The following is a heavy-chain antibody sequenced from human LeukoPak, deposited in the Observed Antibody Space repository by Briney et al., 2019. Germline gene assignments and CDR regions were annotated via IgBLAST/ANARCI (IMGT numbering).Heavy chain of an antibody. J-gene: IGHJ4*02. D-gene: IGHD3-10*01. Sequence: RSLRLSCAASEFVFSDYYMSWVRQAPGKGLEWVSYISSGGDTKYYADSVKGRFTISRDNAKNSLYLQMNNLRAEDTAVYYCAREMGGDYGSGTFFDLWGQGNMVTVSS. CDR3: AREMGGDYGSGTFFDL. CDR2: ISSGGDTK. CDR1: EFVFSDYY. V-gene: IGHV3-11*01.